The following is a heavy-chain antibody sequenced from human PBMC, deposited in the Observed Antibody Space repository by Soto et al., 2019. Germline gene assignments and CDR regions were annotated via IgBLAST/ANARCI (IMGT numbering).Heavy chain of an antibody. D-gene: IGHD5-12*01. CDR2: IYPGDSDI. Sequence: GEALKISCKVSGYSFPNYWIGWERQMPGKGLEWMGIIYPGDSDIRYSPSFQGQVTISADKSISTAYLQWRSLKASDTAMYYCARRDGYKIDYWGQGXLVTVYS. V-gene: IGHV5-51*01. CDR3: ARRDGYKIDY. J-gene: IGHJ4*02. CDR1: GYSFPNYW.